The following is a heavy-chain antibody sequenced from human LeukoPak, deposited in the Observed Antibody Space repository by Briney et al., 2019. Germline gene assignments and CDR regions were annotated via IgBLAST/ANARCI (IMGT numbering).Heavy chain of an antibody. V-gene: IGHV4-31*03. CDR2: IYYSGST. J-gene: IGHJ3*02. D-gene: IGHD6-19*01. Sequence: SETLSLTCTVSGGSISSSSYYWSWIRQHPGKGLEWIGYIYYSGSTYYNPSLKSRVTISVDTSKNQFSLKLSSVTAADTAVYYCAREKYSSGWHDAFDIWGQGTMVTVSS. CDR1: GGSISSSSYY. CDR3: AREKYSSGWHDAFDI.